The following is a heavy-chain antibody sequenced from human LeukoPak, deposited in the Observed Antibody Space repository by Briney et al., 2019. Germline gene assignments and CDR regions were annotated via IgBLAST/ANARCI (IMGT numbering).Heavy chain of an antibody. J-gene: IGHJ4*02. CDR1: GFTFSSYA. Sequence: GGSLRLSCAASGFTFSSYAMSWVRQAPGKGLEWVSVISGSGGSTYYADSVKGRFTISRDNSKNTLYLQMNSLRDEDTAVYYCAKDPSRSSWYDGDDYWGQGTLVTVSS. CDR3: AKDPSRSSWYDGDDY. V-gene: IGHV3-23*01. D-gene: IGHD6-13*01. CDR2: ISGSGGST.